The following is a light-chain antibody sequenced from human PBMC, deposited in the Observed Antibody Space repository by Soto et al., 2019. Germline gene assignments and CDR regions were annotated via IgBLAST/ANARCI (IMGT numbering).Light chain of an antibody. CDR3: SSYTSSSTLGHVV. CDR1: SSDVGGYNY. CDR2: DVS. J-gene: IGLJ2*01. Sequence: QSALTQPASVSGSPGQSITISCTGTSSDVGGYNYVSWYQQHPGIAPKLMIYDVSNRPSGVSNRFSGSKSGNTASLTISGLQAEDEADYYCSSYTSSSTLGHVVFGGGTKLTVL. V-gene: IGLV2-14*01.